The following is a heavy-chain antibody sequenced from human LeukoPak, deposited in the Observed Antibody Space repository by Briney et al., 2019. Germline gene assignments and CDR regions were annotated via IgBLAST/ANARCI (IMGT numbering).Heavy chain of an antibody. D-gene: IGHD2-21*02. CDR1: GGSFSGYY. V-gene: IGHV4-34*01. J-gene: IGHJ4*02. CDR2: INHSGST. CDR3: ARSYCGGDCYYYFDY. Sequence: NPSETLSLTCAVYGGSFSGYYWSWIRQPPGKGLEWIGEINHSGSTNYNPSLKSRVTISVDTSKNQFSLKLSSVTAADTAVYYCARSYCGGDCYYYFDYWGQGTLVTVSS.